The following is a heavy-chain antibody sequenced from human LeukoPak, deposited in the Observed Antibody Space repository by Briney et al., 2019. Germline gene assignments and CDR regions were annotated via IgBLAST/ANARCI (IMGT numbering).Heavy chain of an antibody. CDR1: GXTFSSNW. J-gene: IGHJ4*02. D-gene: IGHD7-27*01. V-gene: IGHV3-7*04. CDR2: IKQGGSER. Sequence: PGGSLRLSCAASGXTFSSNWMSWVRQAPGKGLEWVANIKQGGSERYYVDSVKGRFTISRDNAKNSLYLQMNSLRAEDTAVYYCAGVPGDESRSVYWGQGTLVTVSS. CDR3: AGVPGDESRSVY.